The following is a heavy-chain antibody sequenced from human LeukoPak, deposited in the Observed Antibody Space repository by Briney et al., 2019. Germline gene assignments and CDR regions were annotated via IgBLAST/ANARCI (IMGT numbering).Heavy chain of an antibody. Sequence: PSETLSLTCTVSGGSISSSSYYWGWIRQPPGKGLEWIVSIYYSGSTYYNPSLKSRVTISVDTSKNQFTLKLSSVTAADTAVYYCARLGDYGGNPILNKYYFDYWGQGTLVTVSS. V-gene: IGHV4-39*01. CDR2: IYYSGST. D-gene: IGHD4-23*01. J-gene: IGHJ4*02. CDR3: ARLGDYGGNPILNKYYFDY. CDR1: GGSISSSSYY.